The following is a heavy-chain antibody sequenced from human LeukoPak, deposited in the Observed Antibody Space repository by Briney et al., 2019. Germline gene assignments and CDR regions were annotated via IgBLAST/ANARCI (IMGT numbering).Heavy chain of an antibody. CDR1: GYTFTSYY. V-gene: IGHV1-46*01. Sequence: GASVKVSCKASGYTFTSYYIHWVRQAPGQGLEWMGLINPSGGSTNYAQKFQGRVTMTRDTSTSTVYMELSSLRSEDTAVYYCARDDGSGSYLGEGLDYWGQGTLVTVSS. J-gene: IGHJ4*02. D-gene: IGHD3-10*01. CDR3: ARDDGSGSYLGEGLDY. CDR2: INPSGGST.